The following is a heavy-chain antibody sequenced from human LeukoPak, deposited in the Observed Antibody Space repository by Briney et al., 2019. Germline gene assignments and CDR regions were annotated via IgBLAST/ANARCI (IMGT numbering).Heavy chain of an antibody. Sequence: GGPLRLPCAASGSASGFSFSSYELNWVRQARGRGQEWVAVISYDGGNKYHADSVKGRFTISRDNSKNTLYLQMNSLRAEDTAVYYCARDKVSLVFGYYYYMDVWGKGATVTVSS. D-gene: IGHD3-3*01. CDR1: GFSFSSYE. J-gene: IGHJ6*03. V-gene: IGHV3-30*01. CDR2: ISYDGGNK. CDR3: ARDKVSLVFGYYYYMDV.